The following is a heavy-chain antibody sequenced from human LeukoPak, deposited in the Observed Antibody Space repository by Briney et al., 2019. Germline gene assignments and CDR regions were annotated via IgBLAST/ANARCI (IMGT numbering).Heavy chain of an antibody. CDR2: IRYDGASR. V-gene: IGHV3-30*02. Sequence: GGSLRLSCAASGFIFSSSAMHWVRQAPGKGLEWVAFIRYDGASRFYADSVKGRFTISRDNSKNTLYLQMNSLRPEDTAVYYCADKRGEDSNPYFQYWGQGTLVTVSS. CDR1: GFIFSSSA. J-gene: IGHJ4*02. D-gene: IGHD3-10*01. CDR3: ADKRGEDSNPYFQY.